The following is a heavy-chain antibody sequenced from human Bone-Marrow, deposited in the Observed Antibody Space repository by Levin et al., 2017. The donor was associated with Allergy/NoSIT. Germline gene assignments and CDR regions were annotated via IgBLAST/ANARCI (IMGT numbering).Heavy chain of an antibody. Sequence: VASVKVSCKASGDTFSTYIITWVRQAPGQGLEWMGGIIPMFETAHYAQKFQGRVTINADASTSTVYMEMSSLRSEDTAVYFCARGYACGGDCYSHLHWGQGTLITVSS. D-gene: IGHD2-21*02. CDR3: ARGYACGGDCYSHLH. CDR1: GDTFSTYI. J-gene: IGHJ4*02. V-gene: IGHV1-69*13. CDR2: IIPMFETA.